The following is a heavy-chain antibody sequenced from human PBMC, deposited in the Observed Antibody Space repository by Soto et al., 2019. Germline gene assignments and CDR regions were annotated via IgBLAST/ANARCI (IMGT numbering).Heavy chain of an antibody. CDR2: INHSGST. V-gene: IGHV4-34*01. CDR3: ASRGYCSGGNCYYYFVY. CDR1: GGSFSGYY. D-gene: IGHD2-15*01. J-gene: IGHJ4*01. Sequence: SETLSLTCAVYGGSFSGYYWSWIRQPPGKGLEWIGEINHSGSTNYNPSLKSRVTISVDTSKNQFSLKLSSVIAADTAVYYCASRGYCSGGNCYYYFVYLGQGTLVTVSS.